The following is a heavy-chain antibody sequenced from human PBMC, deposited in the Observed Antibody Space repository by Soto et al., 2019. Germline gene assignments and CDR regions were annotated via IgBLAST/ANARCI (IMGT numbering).Heavy chain of an antibody. D-gene: IGHD2-21*01. Sequence: QVQLVESGGGVVQPGRSLRLSCAASGFTFSSYAMHWVRQAPGKGLEWVAVISYDGSNKYYADSVKGRFTISRDNSKNTLYLQMNSLRAEDTAVYYWATAGGAHWYFALWGRGTLVTVSS. V-gene: IGHV3-30-3*01. CDR2: ISYDGSNK. CDR3: ATAGGAHWYFAL. J-gene: IGHJ2*01. CDR1: GFTFSSYA.